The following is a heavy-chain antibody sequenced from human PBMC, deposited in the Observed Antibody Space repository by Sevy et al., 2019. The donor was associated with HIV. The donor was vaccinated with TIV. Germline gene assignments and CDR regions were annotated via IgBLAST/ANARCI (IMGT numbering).Heavy chain of an antibody. D-gene: IGHD6-13*01. J-gene: IGHJ4*02. CDR1: GGTFSSYA. V-gene: IGHV1-69*13. CDR2: IIPIFGTA. CDR3: ARASSPGIAAAATDY. Sequence: ASVKVSCKASGGTFSSYAISWVRQAPGQELEWMGGIIPIFGTANYAQKFQGRVTITADESTSTAYMELSSLRSEDTAVYYCARASSPGIAAAATDYWGQGTLVTVSS.